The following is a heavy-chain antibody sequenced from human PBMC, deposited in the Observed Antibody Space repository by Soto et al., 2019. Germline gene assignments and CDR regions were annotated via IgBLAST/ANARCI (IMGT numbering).Heavy chain of an antibody. CDR2: ISPYSGDT. J-gene: IGHJ4*02. Sequence: QVQLVQSGAEVKKPGASVKVSCKTSGYRFTRFGISWVRQAPGQRLEWMAWISPYSGDTNYAQKLLGRVTLTTETATSTAYMELRSLTSDDTAVYYCAREHDYGDHSDYWGQCTQVPVSS. CDR1: GYRFTRFG. CDR3: AREHDYGDHSDY. V-gene: IGHV1-18*04. D-gene: IGHD4-17*01.